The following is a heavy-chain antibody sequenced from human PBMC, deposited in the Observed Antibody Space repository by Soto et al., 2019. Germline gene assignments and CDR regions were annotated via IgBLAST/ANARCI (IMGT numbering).Heavy chain of an antibody. CDR1: GFTFNSYA. D-gene: IGHD5-18*01. Sequence: QVQLVESGGGVVQPGRSLRLSCAASGFTFNSYAMHWVRQAPGKGLEWVAVISYDASTKYYADSVKGRFTISRDNSKNTLYLQMNSLRAEDTAVYYCATNSYGYVPTYYFDYWGQGTLVTVSS. CDR3: ATNSYGYVPTYYFDY. V-gene: IGHV3-30*03. J-gene: IGHJ4*02. CDR2: ISYDASTK.